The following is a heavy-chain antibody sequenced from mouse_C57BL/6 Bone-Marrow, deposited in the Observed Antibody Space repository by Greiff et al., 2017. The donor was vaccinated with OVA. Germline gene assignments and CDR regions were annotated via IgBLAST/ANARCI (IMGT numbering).Heavy chain of an antibody. Sequence: VQLQQPGAELVKPGASVKLSCKASGYTFTSYWMHWVKQRPGQGLEWIGMIHPNSGSTNYNEKFKSKATLTVDKSSSTAYMQLSSLTSEDSAVYYCAGGLLRTTLFAYWGQGTLVTVSA. D-gene: IGHD2-3*01. CDR2: IHPNSGST. CDR1: GYTFTSYW. V-gene: IGHV1-64*01. J-gene: IGHJ3*01. CDR3: AGGLLRTTLFAY.